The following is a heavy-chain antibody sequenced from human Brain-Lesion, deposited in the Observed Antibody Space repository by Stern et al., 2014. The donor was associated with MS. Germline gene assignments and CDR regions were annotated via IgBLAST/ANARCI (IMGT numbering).Heavy chain of an antibody. CDR3: ARGHIPYAYNYLFDY. CDR2: AWYDGSTA. D-gene: IGHD5-24*01. Sequence: VQLVESGGGVVQPETSLRLSCAASGFTFRSYGMHWVRQAPGKGLEWVALAWYDGSTAYYTNSVKGRFTISRDNSKNTLSLQMNSLTAEDTAVYYCARGHIPYAYNYLFDYWGQGTLVTVSS. V-gene: IGHV3-33*01. CDR1: GFTFRSYG. J-gene: IGHJ4*02.